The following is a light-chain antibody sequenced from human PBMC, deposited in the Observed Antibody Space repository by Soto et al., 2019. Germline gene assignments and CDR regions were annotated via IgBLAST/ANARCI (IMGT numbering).Light chain of an antibody. Sequence: DIVMTQSPASLAVSLCERATIDCNSSQSVLYYSNNKRYLAWYQQKHGQAPRPLIKEASRRATGIPDRFSGSVSGTDVTITISRLESEDCAVYDCQQYGSSLITFGQGTRLEIK. CDR2: EAS. CDR1: QSVLYYSNNKRY. V-gene: IGKV4-1*01. J-gene: IGKJ5*01. CDR3: QQYGSSLIT.